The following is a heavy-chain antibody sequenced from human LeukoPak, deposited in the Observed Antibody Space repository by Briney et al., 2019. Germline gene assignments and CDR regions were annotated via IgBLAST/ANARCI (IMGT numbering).Heavy chain of an antibody. Sequence: GASVKVSCKASGYTFTSYAMNWVRQAPGQGLEWMGWINPNSGGTNYAQKFQGRVTMTRDTSISTAYMELSRLRSDDTAVYYCATMDPDAFDIWGQGTMVTVSS. V-gene: IGHV1-2*02. CDR3: ATMDPDAFDI. CDR1: GYTFTSYA. J-gene: IGHJ3*02. D-gene: IGHD3-10*01. CDR2: INPNSGGT.